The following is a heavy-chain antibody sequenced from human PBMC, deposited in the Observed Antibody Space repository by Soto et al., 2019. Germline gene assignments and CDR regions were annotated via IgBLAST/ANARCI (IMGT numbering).Heavy chain of an antibody. J-gene: IGHJ6*03. CDR3: AHSSPLDYDFWSGYYNPGSYYLDV. D-gene: IGHD3-3*01. CDR1: GVSLSTSGVG. V-gene: IGHV2-5*02. Sequence: QITLKESGPTLVKPTQTLTVTCTFSGVSLSTSGVGVGWIRQPPGKALEWLALIYWDDDKRYSPSLKSRLTITEDTSKSQAVLTITNMDPLDTATYYSAHSSPLDYDFWSGYYNPGSYYLDVWGKGTTVTVSS. CDR2: IYWDDDK.